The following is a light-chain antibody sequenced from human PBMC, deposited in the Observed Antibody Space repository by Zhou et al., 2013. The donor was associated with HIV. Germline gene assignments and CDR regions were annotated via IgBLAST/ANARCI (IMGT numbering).Light chain of an antibody. V-gene: IGKV1-39*01. J-gene: IGKJ1*01. CDR3: QQSFTTTRT. CDR1: QNINTL. Sequence: DIQMTQSPTSLSASVGDRVTITCRASQNINTLIHWYQQKPGKAPRLLIYAASNLQTGVPIRFSGAGSGTDFTLTIASLQPDDFATYFCQQSFTTTRTFGQGT. CDR2: AAS.